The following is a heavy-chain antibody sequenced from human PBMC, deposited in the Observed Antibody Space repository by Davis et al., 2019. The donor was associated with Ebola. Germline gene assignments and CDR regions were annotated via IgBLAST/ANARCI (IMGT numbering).Heavy chain of an antibody. V-gene: IGHV4-39*01. CDR2: IYYSGST. J-gene: IGHJ4*02. D-gene: IGHD6-13*01. Sequence: PSETLSLTCTVSGGSISSSSYYWGWIRQPPGKGLEWIGSIYYSGSTYYNPSLKSRVTISVDTSKNQFSLKLSSVTAADTAVYYCASLGTIAAAGIWGQGTLVTVSS. CDR3: ASLGTIAAAGI. CDR1: GGSISSSSYY.